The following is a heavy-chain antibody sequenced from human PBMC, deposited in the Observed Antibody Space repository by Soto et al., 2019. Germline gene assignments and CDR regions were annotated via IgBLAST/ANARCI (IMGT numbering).Heavy chain of an antibody. J-gene: IGHJ4*02. Sequence: QVQLVQSGAEVKKPGASVKVSCKASGYTFTGYYIHWVRQAPGQGLEWMGWINPNSGGTNYAQKIQGRVNMTRDTCISTGYMELSRLRSDDTAVYYCASFAVAGTRGFDYWGQGSLVTVSS. V-gene: IGHV1-2*02. CDR3: ASFAVAGTRGFDY. CDR1: GYTFTGYY. CDR2: INPNSGGT. D-gene: IGHD6-19*01.